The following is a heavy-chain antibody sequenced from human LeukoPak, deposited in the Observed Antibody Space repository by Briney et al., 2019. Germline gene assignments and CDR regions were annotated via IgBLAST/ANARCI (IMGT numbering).Heavy chain of an antibody. D-gene: IGHD1-26*01. CDR2: ISSSSSYI. V-gene: IGHV3-21*01. Sequence: GGSLRLSCAAPGFTFSSYSMYWVRQAPGKGLEWVSSISSSSSYIYYADSVKGRFTISRDNAKNSLYLQMNSLRAEDTAVYYCARMVGATPNYYFDYWGQGTLVTVSS. CDR3: ARMVGATPNYYFDY. CDR1: GFTFSSYS. J-gene: IGHJ4*02.